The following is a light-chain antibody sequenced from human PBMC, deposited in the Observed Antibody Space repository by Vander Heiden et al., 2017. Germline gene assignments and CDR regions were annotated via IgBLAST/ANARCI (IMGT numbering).Light chain of an antibody. Sequence: QSALTQPASVSVSPGQSITISCTGTSSDVGGYNYVSWYQQHPGKAPKVMIYDVSNRPSGVSNRFSGSKSGNTASLTISGLQAEDEADYYCTSYTSRTTWVFGGGTKLTVL. CDR3: TSYTSRTTWV. V-gene: IGLV2-14*03. CDR2: DVS. CDR1: SSDVGGYNY. J-gene: IGLJ2*01.